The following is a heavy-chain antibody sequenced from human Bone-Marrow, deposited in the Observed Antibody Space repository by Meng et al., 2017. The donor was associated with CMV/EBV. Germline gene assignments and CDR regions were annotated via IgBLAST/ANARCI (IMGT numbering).Heavy chain of an antibody. V-gene: IGHV3-23*01. J-gene: IGHJ6*02. CDR1: GFTFSSYA. D-gene: IGHD6-13*01. CDR3: ARDGYGAAAGSWGFYYGMDV. CDR2: ISGSGGST. Sequence: GGSLRLSCAASGFTFSSYAMSWVRQAPGKGLEWVSAISGSGGSTYYADSVKGRFTISRDNAKNSLYLQMNSLRAEDTAVYYCARDGYGAAAGSWGFYYGMDVWGQGTTVTVSS.